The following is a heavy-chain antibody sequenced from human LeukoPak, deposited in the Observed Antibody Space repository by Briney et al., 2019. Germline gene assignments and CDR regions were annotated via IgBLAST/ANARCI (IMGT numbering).Heavy chain of an antibody. D-gene: IGHD1-26*01. CDR2: ITHNGGTQ. CDR3: ARDAQSGAFSDFDY. V-gene: IGHV3-30-3*01. CDR1: GFTFGNYA. Sequence: GGSLRLSCEASGFTFGNYAIHWVRQVPGEGLEWVAIITHNGGTQYYTDSVEGRFTISRDNSQSTVFLQMNSLRPEDTAVYYCARDAQSGAFSDFDYWGQGTLVTVSS. J-gene: IGHJ4*02.